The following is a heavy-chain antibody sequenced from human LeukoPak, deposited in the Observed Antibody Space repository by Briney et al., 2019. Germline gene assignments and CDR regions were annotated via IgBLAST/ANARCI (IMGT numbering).Heavy chain of an antibody. Sequence: PGGSLRLSCAASGFTFSSYALSWVRQAPGKGLEWVSGITDSGTGTYYADSVKGRFTISRDNSKNTLYLQMNSLRAEDTAVYYCAKDGDYYDSSGYNNWGQGTLVTVSS. CDR1: GFTFSSYA. J-gene: IGHJ4*02. V-gene: IGHV3-23*01. CDR2: ITDSGTGT. CDR3: AKDGDYYDSSGYNN. D-gene: IGHD3-22*01.